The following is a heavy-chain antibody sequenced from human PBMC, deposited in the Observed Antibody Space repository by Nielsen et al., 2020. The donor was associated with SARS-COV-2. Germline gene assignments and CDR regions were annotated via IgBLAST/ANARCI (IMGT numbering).Heavy chain of an antibody. J-gene: IGHJ4*02. D-gene: IGHD3-9*01. CDR3: AKDLTAYDILTGFDY. CDR2: ISTNGGGT. V-gene: IGHV3-23*01. Sequence: VRQMPGKGPEWVSSISTNGGGTYYADSVKGRFTISRDNSKNTLYLQMNSLRAEDTAVYYCAKDLTAYDILTGFDYWGQGTLVTVSS.